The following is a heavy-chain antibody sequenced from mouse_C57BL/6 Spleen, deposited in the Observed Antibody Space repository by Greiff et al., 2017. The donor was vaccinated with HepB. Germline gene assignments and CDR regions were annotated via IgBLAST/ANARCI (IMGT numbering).Heavy chain of an antibody. CDR2: IRNKANGYTT. D-gene: IGHD2-12*01. V-gene: IGHV7-3*01. J-gene: IGHJ4*01. CDR1: GFTFTDYY. Sequence: EVKLMESGGGLVQPGGSLSLSCAASGFTFTDYYMSWVRQPPGKALEWLGFIRNKANGYTTEYSASVKGRFTISRDNSQSILYLQMNALRADDSATYYCSRSPPYSYDLYYAMDYWGQGTSVTVSS. CDR3: SRSPPYSYDLYYAMDY.